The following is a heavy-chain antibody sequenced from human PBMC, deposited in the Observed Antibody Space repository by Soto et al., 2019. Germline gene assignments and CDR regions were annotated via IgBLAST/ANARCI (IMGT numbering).Heavy chain of an antibody. V-gene: IGHV4-4*02. J-gene: IGHJ5*02. CDR2: ISHSGST. D-gene: IGHD6-19*01. Sequence: QVQLQESGPGLVKPSGTLSFTCAVSSGSISSGNWWSWVRQPPGKGLEWIGEISHSGSTNYNPSLQSRVTISVDKSKNQFSLKLSSVTAADTAVYYCARKEFSVVGPICRSAEDYWFDPWGQGTLVTVSS. CDR1: SGSISSGNW. CDR3: ARKEFSVVGPICRSAEDYWFDP.